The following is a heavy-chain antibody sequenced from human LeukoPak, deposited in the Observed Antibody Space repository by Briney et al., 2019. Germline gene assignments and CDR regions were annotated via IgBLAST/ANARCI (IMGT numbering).Heavy chain of an antibody. CDR1: GFTFSTYS. V-gene: IGHV3-48*02. D-gene: IGHD5-18*01. J-gene: IGHJ4*02. Sequence: GGSLSLSCAASGFTFSTYSVNWVRQAPGKGLEWVSFISSGGGTTYYADSVKGRFNISRDNAENSLYLQMNSLRDEDTAVYYCARVAETQLWLRSAFDYCGQGTLVTVSS. CDR3: ARVAETQLWLRSAFDY. CDR2: ISSGGGTT.